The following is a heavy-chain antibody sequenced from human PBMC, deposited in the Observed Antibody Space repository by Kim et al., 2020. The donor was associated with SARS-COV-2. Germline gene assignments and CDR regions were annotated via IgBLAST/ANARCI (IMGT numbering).Heavy chain of an antibody. V-gene: IGHV4-34*01. J-gene: IGHJ6*01. CDR1: GGSFSGYY. Sequence: SETLSLTCAVYGGSFSGYYWSWIRQPPGKGLEWIGEINHSGSTNYNPSLKSRVTISVDTSKNQFSLKLSSVTAADTAVYYCARGGRGSSSSVFRGRYYYG. D-gene: IGHD6-6*01. CDR3: ARGGRGSSSSVFRGRYYYG. CDR2: INHSGST.